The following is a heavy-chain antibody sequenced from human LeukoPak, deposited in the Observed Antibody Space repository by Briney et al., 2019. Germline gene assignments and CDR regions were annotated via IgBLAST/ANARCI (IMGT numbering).Heavy chain of an antibody. D-gene: IGHD3-10*01. V-gene: IGHV3-23*01. Sequence: GGSLRLSCAASGFTFSIYAVIWVRQAPGKGLQWVSVISAGGVSLFSGSGSATYYADSVEGRFTISRDNSKNTLYLQMNSLRADNTAVYYCAKMSGVVWFGELRLPFDYWGQGTLVTVSS. CDR1: GFTFSIYA. CDR3: AKMSGVVWFGELRLPFDY. J-gene: IGHJ4*02. CDR2: ISAGGVSLFSGSGSAT.